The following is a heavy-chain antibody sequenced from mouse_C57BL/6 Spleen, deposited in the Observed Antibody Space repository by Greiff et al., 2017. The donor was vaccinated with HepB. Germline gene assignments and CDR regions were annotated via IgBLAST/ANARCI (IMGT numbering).Heavy chain of an antibody. D-gene: IGHD2-1*01. Sequence: EVQRVESGPGMVKPSQSLSLTCTVTGYSITSGYDWHWIRHFPGNKLEWMGYISYSGSTNYNPSLKSRISITHDTSKNHFFLKLNSVTTEDTATYYCARRDGNYGFDYWGQGTTLTVSS. CDR1: GYSITSGYD. CDR2: ISYSGST. J-gene: IGHJ2*01. CDR3: ARRDGNYGFDY. V-gene: IGHV3-1*01.